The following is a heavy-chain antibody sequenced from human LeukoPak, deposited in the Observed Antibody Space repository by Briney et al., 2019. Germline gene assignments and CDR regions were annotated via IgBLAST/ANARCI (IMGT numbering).Heavy chain of an antibody. CDR1: GGTFSSYA. V-gene: IGHV1-69*05. CDR3: ARRRWYYYILTGLFDFSYDY. Sequence: ASVKVSCKASGGTFSSYAISWVRQAPGQGLEWMGGIIPIFGTANYAQKFQGRVTITTDESTSTAYMELSSLRSEDTAVYYCARRRWYYYILTGLFDFSYDYWGQGTLVTVSS. D-gene: IGHD3-9*01. J-gene: IGHJ4*02. CDR2: IIPIFGTA.